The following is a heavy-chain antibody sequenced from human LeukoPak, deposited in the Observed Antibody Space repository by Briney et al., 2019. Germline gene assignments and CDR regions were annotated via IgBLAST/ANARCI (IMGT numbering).Heavy chain of an antibody. CDR2: ISSSSTI. Sequence: GGSLRLSCAASGFTFSSYSMNWVRQAPGKGLEWVSYISSSSTIYYADSVKGRFTISRDNAKNSLYLQMNSLRAEDTAVYYCARLGLRFSQYYYYMDVWGKGTTVTVSS. D-gene: IGHD5-12*01. V-gene: IGHV3-48*01. J-gene: IGHJ6*03. CDR3: ARLGLRFSQYYYYMDV. CDR1: GFTFSSYS.